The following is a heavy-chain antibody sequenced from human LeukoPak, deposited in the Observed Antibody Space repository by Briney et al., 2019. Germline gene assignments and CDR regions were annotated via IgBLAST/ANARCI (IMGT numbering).Heavy chain of an antibody. D-gene: IGHD3-10*01. CDR1: GFILISYA. CDR2: ISSDSGTI. V-gene: IGHV3-48*01. CDR3: ARDKKGIAY. Sequence: GGSLRLSCAASGFILISYAMNWVRQAPGKGLEWISYISSDSGTIYYADSMKGRFTISRDNARNSLYLQMNSLRAEDTAVYYCARDKKGIAYWGQGTLVTVSS. J-gene: IGHJ4*02.